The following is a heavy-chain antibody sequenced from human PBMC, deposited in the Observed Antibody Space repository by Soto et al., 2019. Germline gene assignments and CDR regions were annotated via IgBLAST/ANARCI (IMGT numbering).Heavy chain of an antibody. V-gene: IGHV4-59*08. D-gene: IGHD3-10*01. J-gene: IGHJ3*02. CDR3: ARLPPLLYFGELPGAFDI. CDR1: GGSTYSYY. CDR2: IYYSGST. Sequence: PSETLSLTCTVSGGSTYSYYWSWIRQPPGKGLEWIGHIYYSGSTNYNPSLKSRVTISVDTSKNQFSLNLNSVTAADTAMYYCARLPPLLYFGELPGAFDIWGQGTMVTVSS.